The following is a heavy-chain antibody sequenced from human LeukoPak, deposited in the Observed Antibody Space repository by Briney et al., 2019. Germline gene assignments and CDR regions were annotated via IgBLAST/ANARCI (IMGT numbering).Heavy chain of an antibody. J-gene: IGHJ5*02. CDR3: ARDHANYDILTGGNWFDP. D-gene: IGHD3-9*01. CDR2: IIPIFGTA. Sequence: SVKVSCKASGGTFISYAISWVRQAPGQGLEWMGGIIPIFGTANYAQKFQGRVTITADESTSTAYMELSSLRSEDTAVYYCARDHANYDILTGGNWFDPWGQGTLVTVSS. CDR1: GGTFISYA. V-gene: IGHV1-69*13.